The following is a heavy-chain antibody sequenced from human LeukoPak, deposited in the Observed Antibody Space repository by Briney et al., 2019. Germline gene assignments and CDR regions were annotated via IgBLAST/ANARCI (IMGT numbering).Heavy chain of an antibody. CDR2: INPNSGGT. J-gene: IGHJ5*02. CDR1: GYTFTGYY. V-gene: IGHV1-2*02. D-gene: IGHD2-2*01. CDR3: ARRRTRGNWFDP. Sequence: ASVKVSCKASGYTFTGYYMHWMRQAPGQGLEWMGWINPNSGGTNYAQKFQGRVTMTRDTSISTAYMELSRLRSDDTAVYYCARRRTRGNWFDPWGQGTLVTVSS.